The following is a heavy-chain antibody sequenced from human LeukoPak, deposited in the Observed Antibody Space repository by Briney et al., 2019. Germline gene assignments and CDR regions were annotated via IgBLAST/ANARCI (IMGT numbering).Heavy chain of an antibody. CDR3: ARHRQGFWSGYYANWFDP. CDR1: GGSISSYY. Sequence: PSETLSLTCTVSGGSISSYYWSWIRQPPGKGLEWIGYIYYSGSPNYNPSLKSRVTISVDTSKNQFSLKLRSVTAADTAVYYCARHRQGFWSGYYANWFDPWGQGTLVTVSS. V-gene: IGHV4-59*08. D-gene: IGHD3-3*01. CDR2: IYYSGSP. J-gene: IGHJ5*02.